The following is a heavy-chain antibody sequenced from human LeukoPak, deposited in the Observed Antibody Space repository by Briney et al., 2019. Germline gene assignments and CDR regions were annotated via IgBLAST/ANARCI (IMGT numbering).Heavy chain of an antibody. D-gene: IGHD3-10*01. J-gene: IGHJ4*02. CDR1: GFTFSSYA. V-gene: IGHV3-23*01. CDR3: ARSNYYGSGSYSD. Sequence: GGSLRLSCAASGFTFSSYAMSWVRQAPGKGLEWVSAMGGSGGSTYYADSVKGRFTISRDNSENTLYLQMNSLRAEDTAVYYCARSNYYGSGSYSDWGQGTLVTVSS. CDR2: MGGSGGST.